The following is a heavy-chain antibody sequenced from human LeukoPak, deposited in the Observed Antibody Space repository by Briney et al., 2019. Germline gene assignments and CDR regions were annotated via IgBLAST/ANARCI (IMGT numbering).Heavy chain of an antibody. J-gene: IGHJ3*02. D-gene: IGHD3-22*01. CDR3: ARKSSEHDAFDI. Sequence: SETLSLTCTVSGGSISSSNYYWGWIRQPPGKGLEWIGSIYYSGSTYYNPSLKSRVTISVDTSKNQFSLKLSSVTAADTAVYYCARKSSEHDAFDIWGQGTMVTVSS. CDR2: IYYSGST. V-gene: IGHV4-39*07. CDR1: GGSISSSNYY.